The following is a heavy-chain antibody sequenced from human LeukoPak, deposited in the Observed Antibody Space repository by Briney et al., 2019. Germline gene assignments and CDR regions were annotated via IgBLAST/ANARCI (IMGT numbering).Heavy chain of an antibody. CDR1: GLTVGTNY. V-gene: IGHV3-66*02. D-gene: IGHD1-1*01. J-gene: IGHJ5*01. Sequence: GGSLRLSCAASGLTVGTNYMTWVRQAPGKGLEWVSVIYGAGTTYYADSVRGRFTISRDNSKNTLYLLMNSLINEDTAVYYCARSPCDAGTCPNWLDSWGQGTPVIVSS. CDR3: ARSPCDAGTCPNWLDS. CDR2: IYGAGTT.